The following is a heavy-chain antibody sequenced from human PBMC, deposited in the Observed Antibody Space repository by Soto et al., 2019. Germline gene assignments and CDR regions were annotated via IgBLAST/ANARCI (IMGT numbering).Heavy chain of an antibody. Sequence: SGPTLVNPTQTLTLTCTFSGFSLSTSGVGVGWIRQPPGKALEWLALIYWDDDKRYSPSLKSRLTITKDTSKNQVVLTMTNMDPVDTATYYCAHRRFSDYYDSSGYYHWFDPWGQGTLVTVS. V-gene: IGHV2-5*02. CDR3: AHRRFSDYYDSSGYYHWFDP. D-gene: IGHD3-22*01. CDR1: GFSLSTSGVG. CDR2: IYWDDDK. J-gene: IGHJ5*02.